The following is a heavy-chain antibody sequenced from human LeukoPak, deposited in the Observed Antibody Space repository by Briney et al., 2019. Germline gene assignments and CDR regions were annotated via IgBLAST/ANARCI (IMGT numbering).Heavy chain of an antibody. CDR1: GASISSSSYY. CDR2: IYYTGST. D-gene: IGHD1-26*01. J-gene: IGHJ4*02. V-gene: IGHV4-39*01. Sequence: PSETLSLTCTVSGASISSSSYYLGWIRQPPGKGLEWIGNIYYTGSTYYNASLQSRVTISIDTSKNQFSLRLNSVTAADTAMYYCVKSGGYGLIDYWGQGTLVTVSS. CDR3: VKSGGYGLIDY.